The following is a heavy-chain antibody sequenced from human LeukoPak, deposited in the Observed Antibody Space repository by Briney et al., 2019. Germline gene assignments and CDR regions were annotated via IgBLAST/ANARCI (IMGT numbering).Heavy chain of an antibody. CDR2: ISGSGGST. D-gene: IGHD6-13*01. V-gene: IGHV3-23*01. CDR1: GLTFSSYA. J-gene: IGHJ4*02. Sequence: LSGGSLRLSCPASGLTFSSYAMSWFRQAQGKGLEWVSAISGSGGSTYNADSVKGRFTISRDNSKNTLYLQMNSLRAEDTAVYYCAKDRSSSWYARDDYWGQGTLVTVSS. CDR3: AKDRSSSWYARDDY.